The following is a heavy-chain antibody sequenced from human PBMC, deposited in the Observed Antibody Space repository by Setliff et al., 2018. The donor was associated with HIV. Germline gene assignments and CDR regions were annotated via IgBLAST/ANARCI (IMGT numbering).Heavy chain of an antibody. J-gene: IGHJ6*03. CDR3: ARGARQSHLSMVRGVVTVDHRYYYIDV. V-gene: IGHV4-34*01. Sequence: KTSETLSLTCAVYGGSFSGYYWSWIRQNPGTGLEWIGEINDSGSTAYNPSLQSRVTISIDTSRNEFSLKLSSVTAADTALYFCARGARQSHLSMVRGVVTVDHRYYYIDVWGQGTTVTVSS. D-gene: IGHD3-10*01. CDR1: GGSFSGYY. CDR2: INDSGST.